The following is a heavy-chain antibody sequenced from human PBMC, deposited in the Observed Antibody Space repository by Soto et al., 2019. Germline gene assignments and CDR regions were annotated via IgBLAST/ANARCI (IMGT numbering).Heavy chain of an antibody. CDR1: GFTFDDYA. D-gene: IGHD3-22*01. CDR3: AKDYDSSLRRPGDAFDI. J-gene: IGHJ3*02. CDR2: ISWNSGSI. V-gene: IGHV3-9*01. Sequence: EVQLVESGGGLVQPGRSLRLSCAASGFTFDDYAMHWVRQAPGKGLEWVSGISWNSGSIGYADSVKGRFTISRDNAKNSLYLQMNSLRAEDTALYYCAKDYDSSLRRPGDAFDIWGQGTMVTVSS.